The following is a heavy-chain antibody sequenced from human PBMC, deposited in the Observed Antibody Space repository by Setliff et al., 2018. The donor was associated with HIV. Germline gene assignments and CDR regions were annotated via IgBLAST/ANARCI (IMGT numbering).Heavy chain of an antibody. Sequence: SETLSLTCAVYGGSFSGYYWAWIRQPPGKGLEWIGEINHSGSTNYNPSLKSRVTMSVDTSKNQFSMRLRSVTAADTAFYYCARALLLVQAARDYYYYMDVWGKGTTVTVSS. V-gene: IGHV4-34*01. CDR3: ARALLLVQAARDYYYYMDV. D-gene: IGHD2-2*01. CDR2: INHSGST. J-gene: IGHJ6*03. CDR1: GGSFSGYY.